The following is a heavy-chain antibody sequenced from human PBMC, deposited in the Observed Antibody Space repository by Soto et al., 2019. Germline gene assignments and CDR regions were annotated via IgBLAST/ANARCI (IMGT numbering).Heavy chain of an antibody. CDR1: GGSISSGGYY. J-gene: IGHJ4*02. CDR3: AREAAVAANLYYFDY. D-gene: IGHD2-15*01. V-gene: IGHV4-31*03. Sequence: SETLSLTCTVSGGSISSGGYYWSWIRQHPGKGLEWIGYIYYSGSTYYNPSLKSRVTISVDTSKNQFSLKLSSVTAADTAVYYCAREAAVAANLYYFDYWGQGTLVTV. CDR2: IYYSGST.